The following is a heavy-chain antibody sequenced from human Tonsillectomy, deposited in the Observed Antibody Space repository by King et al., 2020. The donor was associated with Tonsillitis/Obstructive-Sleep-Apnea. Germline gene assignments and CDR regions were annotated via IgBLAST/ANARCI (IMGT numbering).Heavy chain of an antibody. CDR3: ASDPFYDILTCHQRSFDI. V-gene: IGHV1-2*02. Sequence: VQLVQSGAEVKKPGASVKVSCKTSGYSFTGYYMHWVRQAPGQGLEWMGWINPNSGATNCAQKFQGRVTMTRDTSITTAYMELTRLRSDDTAMYYCASDPFYDILTCHQRSFDIWGQGTLVTVSS. D-gene: IGHD3-9*01. CDR1: GYSFTGYY. J-gene: IGHJ3*02. CDR2: INPNSGAT.